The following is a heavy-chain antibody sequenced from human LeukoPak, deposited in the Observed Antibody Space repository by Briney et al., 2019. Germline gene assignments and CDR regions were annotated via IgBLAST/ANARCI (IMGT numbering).Heavy chain of an antibody. V-gene: IGHV4-4*09. Sequence: AETLSLTCTVSAASITNYYWGWIRQAPGKGLEWIGYIYTSGSTNYNPSLKSRVTISVDTSNNQFSLNLSFVTAADTAVYYCARRSHYYDGRGRYMDVWGIGTTVAVSS. CDR2: IYTSGST. D-gene: IGHD3-22*01. J-gene: IGHJ6*03. CDR1: AASITNYY. CDR3: ARRSHYYDGRGRYMDV.